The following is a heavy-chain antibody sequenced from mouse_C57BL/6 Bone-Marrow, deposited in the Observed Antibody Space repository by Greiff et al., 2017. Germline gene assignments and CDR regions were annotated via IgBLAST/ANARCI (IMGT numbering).Heavy chain of an antibody. V-gene: IGHV14-3*01. D-gene: IGHD1-1*01. CDR1: GFNIKNTY. Sequence: EVQLQQSVAELVRPGASVKLSCTASGFNIKNTYMHWVKQRPEQGLEWIGRIDPATGNTKYAPKFQGKATITADTSSNTAYLHLTSLTSEETAIDYWAKTYGSSYLAYWGQGTTLTVSS. CDR3: AKTYGSSYLAY. J-gene: IGHJ2*01. CDR2: IDPATGNT.